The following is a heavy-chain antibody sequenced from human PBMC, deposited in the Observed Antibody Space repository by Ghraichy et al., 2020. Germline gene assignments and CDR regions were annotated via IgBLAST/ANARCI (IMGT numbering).Heavy chain of an antibody. V-gene: IGHV1-8*01. CDR1: GYTFTSYD. CDR2: MNPNSGNT. Sequence: ASVKVSCKASGYTFTSYDINWVRQATGQGLEWMGWMNPNSGNTGYAQKFQGRVTMTRNTSISTAYMELSSLRSEDTAVYYCARGYYYGSGSYITAFDYWGQGTLVTVSS. CDR3: ARGYYYGSGSYITAFDY. D-gene: IGHD3-10*01. J-gene: IGHJ4*02.